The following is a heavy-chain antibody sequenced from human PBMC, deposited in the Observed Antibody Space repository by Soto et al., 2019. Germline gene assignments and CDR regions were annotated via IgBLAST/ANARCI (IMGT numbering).Heavy chain of an antibody. CDR3: ARAEDCSGGSCYPGFDP. J-gene: IGHJ5*02. CDR1: GDSVSSNSAA. CDR2: TYYRSKWYN. D-gene: IGHD2-15*01. Sequence: SQTLSLTCAISGDSVSSNSAAWNWIRQSPSRGLEWLGRTYYRSKWYNDYAVSVKSRITINPDTSKNQFSLQLNSVTPEDTAVYYCARAEDCSGGSCYPGFDPWGQGTQVTVSS. V-gene: IGHV6-1*01.